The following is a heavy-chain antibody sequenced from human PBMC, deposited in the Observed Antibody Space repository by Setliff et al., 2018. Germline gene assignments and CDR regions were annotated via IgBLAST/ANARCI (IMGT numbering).Heavy chain of an antibody. D-gene: IGHD1-7*01. CDR1: GGTFSSYA. CDR2: INPNSGGT. J-gene: IGHJ3*02. Sequence: ASVKVSCKASGGTFSSYAISWVRQAPGQGLEWMGWINPNSGGTNYAQKFQGWVTMTRDTSISTAYMELSRLRSDDTAVYYCARGPAGTYAFDIWGQGTMVTVSS. CDR3: ARGPAGTYAFDI. V-gene: IGHV1-2*04.